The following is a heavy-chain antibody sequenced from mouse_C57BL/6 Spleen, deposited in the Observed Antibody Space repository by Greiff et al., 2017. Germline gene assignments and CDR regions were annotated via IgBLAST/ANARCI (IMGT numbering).Heavy chain of an antibody. J-gene: IGHJ4*01. CDR3: ARMEAYYSDAMDY. Sequence: VKLMESGPGLVAPSQSLSITCTVSGFSLTSYAISWVRQPPGKGLEWLGVIWPGGGTNYNSALKSRLSISKDNSKSPVFLKMNSLQTDDTARYYCARMEAYYSDAMDYWGQGTSVTVSS. CDR2: IWPGGGT. CDR1: GFSLTSYA. V-gene: IGHV2-9-1*01. D-gene: IGHD2-12*01.